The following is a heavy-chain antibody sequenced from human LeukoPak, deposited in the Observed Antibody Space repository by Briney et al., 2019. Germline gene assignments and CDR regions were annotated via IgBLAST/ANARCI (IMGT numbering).Heavy chain of an antibody. Sequence: GGSLRLSCAASGFTFSNYWMSWVRQAPGKGLEWVSVIYSGGSTYYADSVKGRFTISRDNSKNTLYLQMNSLRAEDTAVYYCARLTMVLAFDIWGQGTMVTVSS. D-gene: IGHD4/OR15-4a*01. CDR3: ARLTMVLAFDI. V-gene: IGHV3-53*01. CDR1: GFTFSNYW. J-gene: IGHJ3*02. CDR2: IYSGGST.